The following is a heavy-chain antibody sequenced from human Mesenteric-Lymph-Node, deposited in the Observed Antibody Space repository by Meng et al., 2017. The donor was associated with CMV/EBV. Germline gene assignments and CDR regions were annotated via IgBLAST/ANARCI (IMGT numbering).Heavy chain of an antibody. J-gene: IGHJ4*02. Sequence: GESLKISCAASGFTFSSYWMSWVRQAPGKGLEWVASIKQDGSERYYVDSVKGRFTISRDNAKNSLYLQMNNLRAEDTALYYCAKDIKVGGKGPDYWGQGTLVTVSS. D-gene: IGHD6-19*01. CDR2: IKQDGSER. CDR1: GFTFSSYW. CDR3: AKDIKVGGKGPDY. V-gene: IGHV3-7*01.